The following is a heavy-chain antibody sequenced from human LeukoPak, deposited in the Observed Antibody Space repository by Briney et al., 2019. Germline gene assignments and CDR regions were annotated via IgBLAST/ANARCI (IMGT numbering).Heavy chain of an antibody. V-gene: IGHV6-1*01. J-gene: IGHJ6*02. Sequence: SQTLSLTCAISGDSVSGNSAAWNWIRQSPSRGLEWLGRTYYRSKWYNDYAVSVKSRITINPDTSKNQFSLQLNSVTPEDTAVYYCVSGTTFGGGMDVWGQGTTVTVSS. CDR3: VSGTTFGGGMDV. D-gene: IGHD1-7*01. CDR1: GDSVSGNSAA. CDR2: TYYRSKWYN.